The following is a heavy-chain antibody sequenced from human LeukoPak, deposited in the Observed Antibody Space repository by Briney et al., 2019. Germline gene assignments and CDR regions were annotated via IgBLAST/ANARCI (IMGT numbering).Heavy chain of an antibody. Sequence: GGSLRLSCAASGFTVSSNYMSWVRQAPGKRQEWVSVIYSGGSTYYADSVKGRFTISRDNSKNTLYLQMNSLRAEDTAVYYCARWYYYDSSGYLHDAFDIWGQGTMVTVSS. CDR3: ARWYYYDSSGYLHDAFDI. CDR1: GFTVSSNY. J-gene: IGHJ3*02. V-gene: IGHV3-66*02. CDR2: IYSGGST. D-gene: IGHD3-22*01.